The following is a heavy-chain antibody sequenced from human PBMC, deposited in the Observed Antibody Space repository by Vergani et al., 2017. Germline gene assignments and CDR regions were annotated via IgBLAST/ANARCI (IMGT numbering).Heavy chain of an antibody. V-gene: IGHV4-34*01. CDR3: ARVNTETNVHLYYYYYMDV. CDR2: IDHTGRP. CDR1: GGSFTSYH. Sequence: QVQLQQWGGGLLKPSETLSLTCVVNGGSFTSYHWTWIRQSPGEGLEWVGDIDHTGRPDYNPSLKSRLTMSVDKSRTQFSLTLNSVTATDTAIYFCARVNTETNVHLYYYYYMDVWGQGTAVTV. D-gene: IGHD4-11*01. J-gene: IGHJ6*03.